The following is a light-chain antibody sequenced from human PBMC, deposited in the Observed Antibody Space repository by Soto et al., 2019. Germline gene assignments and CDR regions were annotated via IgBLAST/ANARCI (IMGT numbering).Light chain of an antibody. J-gene: IGKJ2*01. V-gene: IGKV1-5*03. CDR3: QQYSKEST. CDR2: KAS. Sequence: DVEMTQSPSTLPTSIGDRVTINCRASQNVSNWLAWYQQKPGTAPKLLIYKASRLESGVPSRFSAGGSGTDFTLTINSLQSDDFATYFCQQYSKESTFGQGTKLEIQ. CDR1: QNVSNW.